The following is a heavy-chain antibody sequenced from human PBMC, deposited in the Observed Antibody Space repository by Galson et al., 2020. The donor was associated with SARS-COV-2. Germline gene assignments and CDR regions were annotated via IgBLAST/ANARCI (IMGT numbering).Heavy chain of an antibody. D-gene: IGHD3-10*01. Sequence: SGPTLVKPTQTLTLTCTFSGFSLSTSGMCVRWIRQPPGKALEWLALIDWDDDKYYSTSLKTRLTISKDTSKNQVGLTMTNMDPVDTATYYCERIGLSGSYYSGDGMDVWGQGTTVTVSS. CDR1: GFSLSTSGMC. CDR2: IDWDDDK. J-gene: IGHJ6*02. V-gene: IGHV2-70*01. CDR3: ERIGLSGSYYSGDGMDV.